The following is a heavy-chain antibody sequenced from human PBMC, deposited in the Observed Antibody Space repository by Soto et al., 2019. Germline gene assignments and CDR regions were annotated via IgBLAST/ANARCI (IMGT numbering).Heavy chain of an antibody. J-gene: IGHJ3*02. Sequence: SETLSLTCAVYGGSFSGYCWSWIRQPPGKGLEWIGEINHSGSTNYNPSLKSRVTISVDTSKNQFSLKLSSVTAADTAVYYCARGLRRYITMVRGVSNAFDIWGQGTMVTVSS. CDR1: GGSFSGYC. CDR2: INHSGST. CDR3: ARGLRRYITMVRGVSNAFDI. D-gene: IGHD3-10*01. V-gene: IGHV4-34*01.